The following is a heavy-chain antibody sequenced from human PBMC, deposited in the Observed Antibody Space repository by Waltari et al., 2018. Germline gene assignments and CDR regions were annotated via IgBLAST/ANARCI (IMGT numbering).Heavy chain of an antibody. CDR3: ARTFAYGSGTYNH. CDR1: GVSISDGSFH. J-gene: IGHJ4*02. D-gene: IGHD3-10*01. Sequence: QLQLQESGPGLVKPSATLSLTCTGSGVSISDGSFHWGWIRQSPGKGLEWIGSIYYSGNTYYNPSLRSRVSISVDTSTNQFSLKLSSVTAADTAVYYCARTFAYGSGTYNHWGQGSLVTVSS. CDR2: IYYSGNT. V-gene: IGHV4-39*01.